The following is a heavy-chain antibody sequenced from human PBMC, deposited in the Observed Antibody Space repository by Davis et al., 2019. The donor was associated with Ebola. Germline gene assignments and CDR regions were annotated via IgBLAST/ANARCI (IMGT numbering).Heavy chain of an antibody. V-gene: IGHV1-8*02. D-gene: IGHD6-13*01. CDR1: GYTFTSYD. CDR3: AGHGVYSSWLATDGMDV. CDR2: MNPNSGNT. J-gene: IGHJ6*02. Sequence: AASVKVSCKASGYTFTSYDINWVRQATGQGLEWMGWMNPNSGNTGYAQKFQGRVTMTRNTSISTSYMVLSSLRSEDTAVYYWAGHGVYSSWLATDGMDVWGQGTTVTVSS.